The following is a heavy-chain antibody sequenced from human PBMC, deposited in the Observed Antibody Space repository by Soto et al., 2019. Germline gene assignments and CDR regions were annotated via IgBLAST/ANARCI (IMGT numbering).Heavy chain of an antibody. CDR3: AKEGAGQDKAMVIYCYYVMGV. V-gene: IGHV3-23*01. CDR2: ISGSGGST. Sequence: GGSLRLSCAASGFTFSSYAMSWVRQAPGKGLEWVSAISGSGGSTYYADSVKGRFTISRDNSKNTLYLQMNSLRAEDTAVYYCAKEGAGQDKAMVIYCYYVMGVWGQGCTVTVSS. D-gene: IGHD5-18*01. CDR1: GFTFSSYA. J-gene: IGHJ6*02.